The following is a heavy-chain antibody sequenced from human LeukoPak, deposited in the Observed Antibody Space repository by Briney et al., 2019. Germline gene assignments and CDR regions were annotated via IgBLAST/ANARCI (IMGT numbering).Heavy chain of an antibody. CDR1: RGSITSSTYY. J-gene: IGHJ5*02. CDR3: ARDHNQYYYGSGVSGGWFDP. D-gene: IGHD3-10*01. V-gene: IGHV4-39*07. Sequence: SETLSLTCTVSRGSITSSTYYWGWIRQPPGKGLEWIGSIYYSGSTFYNPSLKSRVTISINTSKNQFSLKLSSVPAADTAVYYCARDHNQYYYGSGVSGGWFDPWGQGTLVTVSS. CDR2: IYYSGST.